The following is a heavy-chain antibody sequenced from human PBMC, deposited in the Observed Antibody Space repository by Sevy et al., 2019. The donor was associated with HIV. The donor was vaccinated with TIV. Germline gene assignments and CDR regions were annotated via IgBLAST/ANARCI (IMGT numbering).Heavy chain of an antibody. Sequence: SETLYLTCSVSGDSISSGDYYWSWMRRPAGKGLQWIGRIYTSGSTNYNLSLKSRVTMSVDTSKNQFSLKLSSVTAADTAVYFCAREVTIYDSSGYHYGMDVWGQGTTVTVSS. J-gene: IGHJ6*02. D-gene: IGHD3-22*01. CDR2: IYTSGST. V-gene: IGHV4-61*02. CDR3: AREVTIYDSSGYHYGMDV. CDR1: GDSISSGDYY.